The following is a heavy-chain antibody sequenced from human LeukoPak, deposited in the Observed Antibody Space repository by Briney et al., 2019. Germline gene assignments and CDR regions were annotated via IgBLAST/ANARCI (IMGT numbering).Heavy chain of an antibody. Sequence: PSETLSLTCTVSGGSISSYYWSWSRQPPGKGLEWIGYIYYSGSTNYNPSLKSRVTISVDTSKNQFSLKKSSVTAADTAVYYCARGNSSGWYDWYFDLWGRGTLVTVSS. D-gene: IGHD6-19*01. J-gene: IGHJ2*01. CDR1: GGSISSYY. CDR3: ARGNSSGWYDWYFDL. CDR2: IYYSGST. V-gene: IGHV4-59*08.